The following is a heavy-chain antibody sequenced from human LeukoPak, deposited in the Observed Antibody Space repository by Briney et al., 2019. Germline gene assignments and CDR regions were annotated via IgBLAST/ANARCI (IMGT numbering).Heavy chain of an antibody. V-gene: IGHV3-74*01. CDR2: INGDGSWT. D-gene: IGHD2-2*01. CDR1: GNYW. CDR3: VSFYETY. J-gene: IGHJ4*02. Sequence: PGGSLRLSCAASGNYWMHWVRQAPGKGLVWVSHINGDGSWTTYADSVKGRFTISKDNAKNTVYLQMNNLRAEDTAVYYCVSFYETYWGRGILVTVSS.